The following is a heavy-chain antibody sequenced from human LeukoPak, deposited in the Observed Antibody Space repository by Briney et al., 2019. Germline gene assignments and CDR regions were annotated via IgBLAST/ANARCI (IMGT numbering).Heavy chain of an antibody. CDR1: GYTFTSYG. V-gene: IGHV1-18*01. CDR2: ISAYNGNT. J-gene: IGHJ5*02. D-gene: IGHD7-27*01. Sequence: ASVKVSCKASGYTFTSYGISWVRQAPGQGLEWMGWISAYNGNTNYAQKLQGRVTMTTDTSTSTAYMELRSLRSDDTAVYYCARATGGKNNNWFDPWGQGTLVTVSS. CDR3: ARATGGKNNNWFDP.